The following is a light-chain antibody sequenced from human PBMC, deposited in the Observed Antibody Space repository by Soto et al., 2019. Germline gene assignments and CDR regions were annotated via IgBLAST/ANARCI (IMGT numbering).Light chain of an antibody. J-gene: IGLJ3*02. V-gene: IGLV1-44*01. CDR2: SDD. Sequence: QSVLTQPPSASGTPGQRVTISCSGSRSNIGSNPVNWYQQLPGTAPKLLIYSDDQQPSGVPDRVSGSKSGTSASLAISGLRSGDEADYYCATRDDSLNGPVFGGGTKVTVL. CDR1: RSNIGSNP. CDR3: ATRDDSLNGPV.